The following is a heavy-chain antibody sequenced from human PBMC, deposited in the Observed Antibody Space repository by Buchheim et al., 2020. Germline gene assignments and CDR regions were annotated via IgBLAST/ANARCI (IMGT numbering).Heavy chain of an antibody. J-gene: IGHJ6*02. D-gene: IGHD6-13*01. Sequence: EVQLVESGGGLVQPGGSLRLSCAASGFTFSSYTMNWVRQAPGKGLVWVSRINSDGSSTSYADSVKGRFTISRDNPKTPVLLQMNSLRAEDTAVYYCARDFHSSSWSGPQYYYYGMDVWGQGTT. V-gene: IGHV3-74*01. CDR2: INSDGSST. CDR1: GFTFSSYT. CDR3: ARDFHSSSWSGPQYYYYGMDV.